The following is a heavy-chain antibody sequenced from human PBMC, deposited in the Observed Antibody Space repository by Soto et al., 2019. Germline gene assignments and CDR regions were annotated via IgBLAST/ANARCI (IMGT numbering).Heavy chain of an antibody. V-gene: IGHV4-30-2*01. D-gene: IGHD6-6*01. J-gene: IGHJ4*02. Sequence: PSETLSLTCAVSGRSISSGGYSWSWIRQPPGKGLEWIGYIYHSGSTYYNPSLKSRVTISVDRSKNQFSLKLSSVTAADTAVYYCARAGSPKEYYFDYWGQGTLVTVSS. CDR2: IYHSGST. CDR1: GRSISSGGYS. CDR3: ARAGSPKEYYFDY.